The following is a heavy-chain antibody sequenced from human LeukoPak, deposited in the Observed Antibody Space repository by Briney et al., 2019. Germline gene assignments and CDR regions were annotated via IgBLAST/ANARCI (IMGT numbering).Heavy chain of an antibody. Sequence: SVKVSCKASGGTFSSYAISWVRQAPGQGLEWMGRIIPIFGTANYAQKFQGRVTITTDESTSTAYMELSSLRSEDKAVYYCARDWDDYGDLPDYFDYWGQGTLVTVSS. D-gene: IGHD4-17*01. J-gene: IGHJ4*02. CDR1: GGTFSSYA. CDR2: IIPIFGTA. V-gene: IGHV1-69*05. CDR3: ARDWDDYGDLPDYFDY.